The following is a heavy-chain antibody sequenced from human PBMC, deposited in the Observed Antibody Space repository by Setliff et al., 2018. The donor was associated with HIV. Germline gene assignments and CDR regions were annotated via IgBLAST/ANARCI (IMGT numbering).Heavy chain of an antibody. CDR2: INHSGST. V-gene: IGHV4-34*01. CDR3: ARLFSGSPGDY. Sequence: ETLSLTCAVYGGSFSGYYWSWIRQPPGKGLEWIGEINHSGSTYYNPSLKSRITISVDTSKNQFSLRLSSVTAADTAVYYCARLFSGSPGDYWGQGTLVTVSS. D-gene: IGHD3-10*01. CDR1: GGSFSGYY. J-gene: IGHJ4*02.